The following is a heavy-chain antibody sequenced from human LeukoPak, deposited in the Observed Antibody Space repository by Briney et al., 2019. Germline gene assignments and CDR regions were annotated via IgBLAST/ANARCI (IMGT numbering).Heavy chain of an antibody. CDR1: GYTFSGYY. CDR3: ARLVATQLDY. J-gene: IGHJ4*02. CDR2: INPLSGAT. Sequence: ASVKVSCKASGYTFSGYYVHWVRQAPGQGLEWMGRINPLSGATNLAQKFQGRVRMTRDTSSSTVSMELSRLRSDDTAVYYCARLVATQLDYWGQGTLVTVSS. D-gene: IGHD2-8*02. V-gene: IGHV1-2*06.